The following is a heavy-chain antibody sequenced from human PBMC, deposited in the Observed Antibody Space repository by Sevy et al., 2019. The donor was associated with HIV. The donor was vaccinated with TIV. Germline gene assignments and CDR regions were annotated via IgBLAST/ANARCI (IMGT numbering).Heavy chain of an antibody. V-gene: IGHV4-59*01. D-gene: IGHD6-13*01. J-gene: IGHJ5*02. CDR3: AREGDDSSSSNWFDP. CDR2: IYYSGST. Sequence: SETLSLTCTVSGGSISSYYWSWIRQPPGKGLEWIGYIYYSGSTNYNPSLKSRVTISVDTSKNQFSLKLSSVTAADTAVYYCAREGDDSSSSNWFDPWGQGTLVTVSS. CDR1: GGSISSYY.